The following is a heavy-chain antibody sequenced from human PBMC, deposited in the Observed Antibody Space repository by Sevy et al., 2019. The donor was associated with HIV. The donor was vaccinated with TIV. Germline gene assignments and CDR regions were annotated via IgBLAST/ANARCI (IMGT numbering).Heavy chain of an antibody. V-gene: IGHV3-30-3*01. D-gene: IGHD2-15*01. Sequence: QLGGSLRLSCAASGFIFNTYAMHWVRQAPGKGLEWVAVISYDGINKYYADSVKGRFTISRDNSRNTLDLQMNSLRSEDTALYYCASTGYCTGGSCYSPFGYWGQGTLVTVSS. CDR2: ISYDGINK. CDR3: ASTGYCTGGSCYSPFGY. CDR1: GFIFNTYA. J-gene: IGHJ4*02.